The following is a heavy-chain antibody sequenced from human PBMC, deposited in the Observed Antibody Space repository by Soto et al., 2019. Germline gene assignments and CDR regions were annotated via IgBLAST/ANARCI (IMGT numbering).Heavy chain of an antibody. CDR2: ISSTTNYI. V-gene: IGHV3-21*06. J-gene: IGHJ4*02. Sequence: VGSLRLSCAASGFTFTRYSMNWVRQAPGKGLEWVSSISSTTNYIYYGDSMKGRFTISRDNAKNSLYLEMNSLRAEDTAVYYCARESEDLTSNFDYWGQGTLVTVAS. CDR1: GFTFTRYS. CDR3: ARESEDLTSNFDY. D-gene: IGHD7-27*01.